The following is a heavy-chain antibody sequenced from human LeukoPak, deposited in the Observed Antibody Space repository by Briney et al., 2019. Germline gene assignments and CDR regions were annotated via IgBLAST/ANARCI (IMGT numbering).Heavy chain of an antibody. Sequence: GGSLRLPCAAWGFTLSSYAVRWVRQAPGKGGEGVSAMRGSGGSTYYADSVKGRFPISRDNSKTTLYLQMNSLRAEATAVYYCAKDPGYSFPPYYFDYWGQGTLVPVS. J-gene: IGHJ4*02. CDR1: GFTLSSYA. CDR3: AKDPGYSFPPYYFDY. D-gene: IGHD5-18*01. V-gene: IGHV3-23*01. CDR2: MRGSGGST.